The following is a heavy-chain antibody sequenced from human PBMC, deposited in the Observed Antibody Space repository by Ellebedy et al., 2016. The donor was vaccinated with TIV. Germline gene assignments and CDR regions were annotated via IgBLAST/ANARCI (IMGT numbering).Heavy chain of an antibody. CDR1: PFSISSSSYY. D-gene: IGHD3-10*01. CDR3: ARQEDGSGSYGDYFDY. J-gene: IGHJ4*02. Sequence: SETLSLXCTVSPFSISSSSYYWGWIRQPPGKGLEWIGSIYYSGSTYYNPSLKSRVTISVDTSKNQFSLKLSSVTAADTAVYYCARQEDGSGSYGDYFDYWGQGTLVTVSS. CDR2: IYYSGST. V-gene: IGHV4-39*01.